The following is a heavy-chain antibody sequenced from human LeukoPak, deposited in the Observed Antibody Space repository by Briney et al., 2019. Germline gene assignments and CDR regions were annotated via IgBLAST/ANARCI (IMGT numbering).Heavy chain of an antibody. J-gene: IGHJ6*03. D-gene: IGHD3-10*01. Sequence: GGSLRLSCAVSGFIFSRHSMSWIRQAPGKGLEWVAKIKEDGTEQYYVDSVKGRFTISRDNAKNTVYLQMTTLRAEDTALYYCVRESGDYGSADMPGYYYYMDVWAKGTTVIVSS. CDR2: IKEDGTEQ. CDR1: GFIFSRHS. CDR3: VRESGDYGSADMPGYYYYMDV. V-gene: IGHV3-7*01.